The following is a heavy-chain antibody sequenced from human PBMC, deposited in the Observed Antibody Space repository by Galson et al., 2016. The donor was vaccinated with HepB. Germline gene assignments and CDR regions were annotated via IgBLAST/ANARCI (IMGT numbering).Heavy chain of an antibody. CDR2: IWSDGSHK. V-gene: IGHV3-33*01. Sequence: SLRLSCAASGFTFSNYGMHWVRQAPGKGLEWVAVIWSDGSHKKYADSVKGRFTISRDNSKNTLYLQMNSLRGDDTAVYYCARGWLPSSGWYKEFDYWGQGTQVSVSS. D-gene: IGHD6-19*01. CDR3: ARGWLPSSGWYKEFDY. CDR1: GFTFSNYG. J-gene: IGHJ4*02.